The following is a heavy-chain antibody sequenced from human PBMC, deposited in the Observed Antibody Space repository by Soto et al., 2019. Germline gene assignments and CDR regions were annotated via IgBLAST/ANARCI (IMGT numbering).Heavy chain of an antibody. CDR3: ARDRITTRGDAFDL. J-gene: IGHJ3*01. CDR2: LIPIPDIT. D-gene: IGHD3-3*01. Sequence: QVQLVQSGAEVRKPGSSVKVSCKAPGGTFSTYIISWVRQAPGQGLEWMGRLIPIPDITNYAQKFQGRVTVTADRSTSTDYMELTSRKSEDTAVYYCARDRITTRGDAFDLWGQGTMVTVSS. V-gene: IGHV1-69*08. CDR1: GGTFSTYI.